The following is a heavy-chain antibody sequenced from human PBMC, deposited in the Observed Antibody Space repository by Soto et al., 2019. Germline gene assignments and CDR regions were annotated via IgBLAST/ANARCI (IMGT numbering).Heavy chain of an antibody. D-gene: IGHD1-26*01. J-gene: IGHJ4*02. CDR1: GGSISSYH. Sequence: PSETLSLTCTVSGGSISSYHWSWIRQPPGKGLEWIGYIYYSGSTNYNPSLESRVTISVDTSKNQFSLKLTSVTAADTAVYYCARRYGGNFDYWGQGTLVTVSS. CDR2: IYYSGST. CDR3: ARRYGGNFDY. V-gene: IGHV4-59*01.